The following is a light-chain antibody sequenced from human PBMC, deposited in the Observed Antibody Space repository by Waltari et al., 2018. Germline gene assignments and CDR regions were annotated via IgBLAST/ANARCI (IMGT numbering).Light chain of an antibody. V-gene: IGKV2-30*02. Sequence: DVAMTKSPRSLPVTLGQPATISCRSSQSLVHSDGKTYLNWFHQRPGQSPRRLIYKVFNRDSGVPDRFSGSGSGTDFTLKISRVEAEDVGTYYCMQATQWPLTFGQGTKVEIK. CDR2: KVF. CDR1: QSLVHSDGKTY. CDR3: MQATQWPLT. J-gene: IGKJ1*01.